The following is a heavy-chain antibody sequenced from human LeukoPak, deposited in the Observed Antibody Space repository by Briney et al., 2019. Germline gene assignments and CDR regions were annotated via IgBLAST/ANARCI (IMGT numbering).Heavy chain of an antibody. D-gene: IGHD4-11*01. V-gene: IGHV1-69*04. J-gene: IGHJ6*02. CDR1: GGTFSSYA. CDR2: IIPILGIA. Sequence: SVKVSCKASGGTFSSYAISWVRQAPGQGLEWMGRIIPILGIANYAQKFQGRVTITADKSTSTAYIELSSLRSEDTAVYYCARTTTTKGTYYYYGMDVWGQGTTVTVSS. CDR3: ARTTTTKGTYYYYGMDV.